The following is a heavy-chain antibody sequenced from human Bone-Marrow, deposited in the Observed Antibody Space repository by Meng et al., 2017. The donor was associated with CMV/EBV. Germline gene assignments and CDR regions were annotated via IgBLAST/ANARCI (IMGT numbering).Heavy chain of an antibody. CDR2: IYSGGST. CDR3: ARPTADCSSTSCYNWYFDL. CDR1: GFTVSNNY. D-gene: IGHD2-2*02. V-gene: IGHV3-66*02. Sequence: GGSLRLSCAASGFTVSNNYMNWVRQAPGKGLEWVSVIYSGGSTYYADSVKGRFTISRDNSKNTLYLQMNSLRAEDTAVYYCARPTADCSSTSCYNWYFDLWGRGTLVTVSS. J-gene: IGHJ2*01.